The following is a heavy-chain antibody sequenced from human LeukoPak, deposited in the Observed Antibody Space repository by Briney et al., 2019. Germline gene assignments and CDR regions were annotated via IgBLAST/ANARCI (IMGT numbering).Heavy chain of an antibody. Sequence: GGSLRLSCAASGFTFSTYAMSWVRQAPGKRLEWVSAISYNGGKTYDADSVKGRFTISRDNSKRTLYLQMNSLRAEDTAVYYCAKDRVGTIYSSSSNFDYWGQGILVIVSS. D-gene: IGHD6-6*01. CDR3: AKDRVGTIYSSSSNFDY. CDR2: ISYNGGKT. CDR1: GFTFSTYA. V-gene: IGHV3-23*01. J-gene: IGHJ4*02.